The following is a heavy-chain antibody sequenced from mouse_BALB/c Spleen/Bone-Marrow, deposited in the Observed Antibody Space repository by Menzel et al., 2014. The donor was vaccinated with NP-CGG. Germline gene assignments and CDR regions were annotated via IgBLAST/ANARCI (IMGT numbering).Heavy chain of an antibody. J-gene: IGHJ4*01. D-gene: IGHD1-1*01. CDR1: GFSLTSYG. V-gene: IGHV2-2*02. Sequence: QVQLQQSGPGLVQPSQSLSITCTVSGFSLTSYGVHWVCQSPGKGLEWLGVIWSGGSTDYNAAFISRLSISKDNSKSXVFFKMNSLQANDTAIYYCARNYYGSSYYAMDYWGQGTSVTVSS. CDR2: IWSGGST. CDR3: ARNYYGSSYYAMDY.